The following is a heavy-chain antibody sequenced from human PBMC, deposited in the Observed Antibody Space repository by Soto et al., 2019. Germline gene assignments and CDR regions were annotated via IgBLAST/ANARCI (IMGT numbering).Heavy chain of an antibody. CDR3: ARVVVPAAIWRYNWLDP. J-gene: IGHJ5*02. Sequence: SETLSLTCAVSGGSISSGGYSWSWIRQPPGKGLEWIGYIYHSGSTYYNPSLKSRVTISVDRSKNQFSLKLSSVTAADTAVYYCARVVVPAAIWRYNWLDPWGQGTLVTVS. CDR2: IYHSGST. CDR1: GGSISSGGYS. D-gene: IGHD2-2*01. V-gene: IGHV4-30-2*01.